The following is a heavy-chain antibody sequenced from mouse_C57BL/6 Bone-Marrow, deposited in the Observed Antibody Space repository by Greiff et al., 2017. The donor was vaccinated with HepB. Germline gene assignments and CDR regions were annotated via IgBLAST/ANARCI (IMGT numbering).Heavy chain of an antibody. CDR1: GYAFSSYW. D-gene: IGHD1-1*01. J-gene: IGHJ4*01. Sequence: QVQLKQSGAELVKPGASVKISCKASGYAFSSYWMNWVKQRPGKGLEWIGQIYPGDGDTNYNGKFKGKATLTADTSSSTAYMQLSSLTSEDSVVYFCARQRKLRLYYAMGYWGQRTSVTVSS. V-gene: IGHV1-80*01. CDR2: IYPGDGDT. CDR3: ARQRKLRLYYAMGY.